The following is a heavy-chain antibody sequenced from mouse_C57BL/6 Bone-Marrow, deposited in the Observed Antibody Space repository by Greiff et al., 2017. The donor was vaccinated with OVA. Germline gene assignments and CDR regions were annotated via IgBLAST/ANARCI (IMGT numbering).Heavy chain of an antibody. CDR3: ARRAY. Sequence: VKLKQPGAELVRPGTSVKLSCKASGYTFTSYWMHWVKQRPGQGLEWIGVIDPSDSYTNYNQKFKGKATLTVDTSSSTAYMQLSSLTSEDSAVYYCARRAYWGQGTLVTVSA. CDR1: GYTFTSYW. J-gene: IGHJ3*01. CDR2: IDPSDSYT. V-gene: IGHV1-59*01.